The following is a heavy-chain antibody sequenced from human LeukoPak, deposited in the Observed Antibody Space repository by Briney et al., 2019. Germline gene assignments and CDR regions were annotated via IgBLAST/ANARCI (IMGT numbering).Heavy chain of an antibody. CDR1: GFTFSSYE. V-gene: IGHV3-48*03. Sequence: GGSLRLSCAASGFTFSSYEMNWVRQAPGKGPEWVSYISSSGSTIYYADSVKGRFTISRDNAKNSLYLQMNSLRAEDTAVYYCARRIISGWLVYFDYWGQGTLVTVSS. CDR2: ISSSGSTI. J-gene: IGHJ4*02. D-gene: IGHD6-19*01. CDR3: ARRIISGWLVYFDY.